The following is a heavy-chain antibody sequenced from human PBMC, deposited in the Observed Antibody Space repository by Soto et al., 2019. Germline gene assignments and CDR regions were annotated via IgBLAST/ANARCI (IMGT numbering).Heavy chain of an antibody. D-gene: IGHD3-10*01. CDR2: INSDGSST. Sequence: PGGSLRISCAASGFTFSSYWMHWVRQAPGKGLVWVSRINSDGSSTSYADSVKGRFTISRDNAKNTLHLQMNSLRAEDTAVYYCARVTSQGVFDPWGQGTLVTVSS. CDR1: GFTFSSYW. V-gene: IGHV3-74*01. J-gene: IGHJ5*02. CDR3: ARVTSQGVFDP.